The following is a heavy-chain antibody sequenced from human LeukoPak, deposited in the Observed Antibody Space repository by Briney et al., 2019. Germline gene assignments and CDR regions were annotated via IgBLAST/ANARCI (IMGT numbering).Heavy chain of an antibody. J-gene: IGHJ4*02. Sequence: SETLSLACTVSGGSISSSSYYWGWIRQPPGKGLEWIGSIYYSGSTYYNPSLKSRVTISVDTSKNQFSLKLSSVTAADTAVYYCARVTYYDFWSGYSSNFDYWGQGTLVTVSS. D-gene: IGHD3-3*01. CDR2: IYYSGST. CDR3: ARVTYYDFWSGYSSNFDY. V-gene: IGHV4-39*01. CDR1: GGSISSSSYY.